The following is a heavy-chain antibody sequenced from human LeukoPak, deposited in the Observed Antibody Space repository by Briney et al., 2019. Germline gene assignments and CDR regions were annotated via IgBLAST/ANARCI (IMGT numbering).Heavy chain of an antibody. CDR3: AKDFGTTGTPHF. Sequence: GGSLRLSCAAFAFTFSDSWMSWVRQAPGKGLEWVANINPDGSAQHYVDSVRGRFTISRDNARSLVYLQVNSLRAEDTAVYYCAKDFGTTGTPHFWGQGTLVTVSS. D-gene: IGHD1-1*01. V-gene: IGHV3-7*03. CDR1: AFTFSDSW. J-gene: IGHJ4*02. CDR2: INPDGSAQ.